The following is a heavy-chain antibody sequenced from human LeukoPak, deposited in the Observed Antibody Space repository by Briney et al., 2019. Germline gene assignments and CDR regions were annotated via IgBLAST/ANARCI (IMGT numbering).Heavy chain of an antibody. D-gene: IGHD3-16*01. V-gene: IGHV3-21*01. CDR1: GFTFSTYT. CDR2: ISSSSSYI. CDR3: ARDGGGLSDSY. J-gene: IGHJ4*02. Sequence: PGGSLRLSCAASGFTFSTYTMNWVRQAPGKGLEWVSSISSSSSYIYYADSVKGRFTISRDNAKNSLYLQMNSLRAEDTAVYYCARDGGGLSDSYWGQGTLVTVSS.